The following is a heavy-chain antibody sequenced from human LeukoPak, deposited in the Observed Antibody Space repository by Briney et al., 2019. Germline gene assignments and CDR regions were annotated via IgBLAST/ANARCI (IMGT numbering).Heavy chain of an antibody. J-gene: IGHJ6*03. V-gene: IGHV4-39*01. CDR3: ATEVYYYYYMDV. CDR2: IYYSGST. Sequence: SETLSLTCTVSGGSISSSSYYWGWIRQPPGKGLEWIGSIYYSGSTYYNPSLKSRVTISVDTSKNQFSLKLSSVPAADTAVYYCATEVYYYYYMDVWGKGTTVTVSS. CDR1: GGSISSSSYY.